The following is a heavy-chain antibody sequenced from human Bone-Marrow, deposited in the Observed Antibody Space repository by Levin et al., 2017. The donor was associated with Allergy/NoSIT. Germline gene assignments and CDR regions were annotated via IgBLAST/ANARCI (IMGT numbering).Heavy chain of an antibody. J-gene: IGHJ3*02. CDR1: GYTFTDYF. CDR2: INPNSGDT. D-gene: IGHD6-19*01. CDR3: ARISSAAFDM. V-gene: IGHV1-2*02. Sequence: GESLKISCKASGYTFTDYFIHWVRLAPGQGLEWMGWINPNSGDTDSSQNFQGTVTMTRDTSISTAYMEVTSLTSNDPALYYCARISSAAFDMWGQGTVVTVSS.